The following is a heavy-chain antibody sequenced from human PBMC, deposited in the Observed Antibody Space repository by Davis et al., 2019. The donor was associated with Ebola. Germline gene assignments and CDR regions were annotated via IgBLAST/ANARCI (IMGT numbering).Heavy chain of an antibody. D-gene: IGHD2-21*01. CDR3: ARRRDYDAFDI. J-gene: IGHJ3*02. CDR1: GYTFTSYY. CDR2: INPSGGST. Sequence: ASVKVSCKASGYTFTSYYMHWVRQAPGQGLEWMGIINPSGGSTSYAQKLQGRVTMTTDTSTSTAYMELRSLRSDDTAVYYCARRRDYDAFDIWGQGTMVTVSS. V-gene: IGHV1-46*01.